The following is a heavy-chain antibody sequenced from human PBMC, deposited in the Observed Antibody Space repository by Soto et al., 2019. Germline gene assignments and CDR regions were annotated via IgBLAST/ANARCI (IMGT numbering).Heavy chain of an antibody. CDR2: VHYSGST. CDR1: GGSISSSY. CDR3: ASVYRNSWYYFDY. D-gene: IGHD6-13*01. Sequence: QVQLQESGPGLVKPSETLSLTCAVSGGSISSSYWSWIRQPPGGGLEWIGHVHYSGSTNYNPSLKSRVTISVDTSKKQFSLKVTSVTAADTAIYYCASVYRNSWYYFDYWGQGTLVTVSS. V-gene: IGHV4-59*08. J-gene: IGHJ4*02.